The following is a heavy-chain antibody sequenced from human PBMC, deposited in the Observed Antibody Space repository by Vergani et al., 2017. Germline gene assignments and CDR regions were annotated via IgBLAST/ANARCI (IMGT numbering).Heavy chain of an antibody. CDR1: GASIRSSNYY. J-gene: IGHJ5*02. Sequence: QLQLQESGPGLVKPSATLSLTCSVSGASIRSSNYYWGWIRQPPGKGLEWIASIYYSGSTYYNPSLKSRVTISVDTSKNQFSLKLSSVTAADTAVYFCARHSTVEWLVTLGWIDPLGQGILVTVSS. D-gene: IGHD6-19*01. CDR3: ARHSTVEWLVTLGWIDP. V-gene: IGHV4-39*01. CDR2: IYYSGST.